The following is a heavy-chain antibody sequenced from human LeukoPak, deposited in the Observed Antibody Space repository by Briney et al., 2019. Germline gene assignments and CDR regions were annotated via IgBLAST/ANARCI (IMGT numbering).Heavy chain of an antibody. CDR3: AREGTCSSTSCPLGY. Sequence: SETLSLTCTVSGGSISSYYWSWIRQPAGKGLEWIGRIYTSGSTNYNPSLKSRVTMSVDTSKNQFSLKLSSVTAADTAVYYCAREGTCSSTSCPLGYWGQGTLVTVSS. V-gene: IGHV4-4*07. D-gene: IGHD2-2*01. J-gene: IGHJ4*02. CDR2: IYTSGST. CDR1: GGSISSYY.